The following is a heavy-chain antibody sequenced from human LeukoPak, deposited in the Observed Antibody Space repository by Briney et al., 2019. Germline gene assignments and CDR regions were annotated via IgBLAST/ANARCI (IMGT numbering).Heavy chain of an antibody. D-gene: IGHD3-9*01. Sequence: PGGSLRLSCAASGFTFSSYSMNWVRQAPGKGLEWVSSISSSSSYIYYSDSVKGRFTISRDNAKNSLYLQMNSLRAEDTAVYYCARATSPPLYYDILTGMVYWGQGTLVTVSS. J-gene: IGHJ4*02. CDR3: ARATSPPLYYDILTGMVY. V-gene: IGHV3-21*01. CDR2: ISSSSSYI. CDR1: GFTFSSYS.